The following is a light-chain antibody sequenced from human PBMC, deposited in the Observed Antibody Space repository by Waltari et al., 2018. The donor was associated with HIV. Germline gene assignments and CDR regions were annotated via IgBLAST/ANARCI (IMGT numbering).Light chain of an antibody. CDR2: QAS. Sequence: EIVLTQSPATLSLSPGERASLSCRASQGVRSYLAWYQQKPGQAPRLLIYQASTRATGIPARFSGSGSGTDFTLTISSLEPEDFAVYYCQERSNWPALTFGGGTKVEIK. CDR3: QERSNWPALT. V-gene: IGKV3-11*01. CDR1: QGVRSY. J-gene: IGKJ4*01.